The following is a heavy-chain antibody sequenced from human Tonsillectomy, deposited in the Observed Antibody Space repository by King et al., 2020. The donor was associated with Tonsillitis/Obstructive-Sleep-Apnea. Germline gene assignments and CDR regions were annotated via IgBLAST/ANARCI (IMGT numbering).Heavy chain of an antibody. J-gene: IGHJ4*02. CDR2: ISGSGGST. CDR1: GFTFSSYA. Sequence: VQLVESGGGLVQPGGSLRLSCAASGFTFSSYAMSWVRQAPGKGLEWVSAISGSGGSTYYADSVKGRFTISRDNSKNTLYLQMNSLRAEETAVYDCAKDTNYDFWSGYRFDYWGQGTLVTVSS. D-gene: IGHD3-3*01. V-gene: IGHV3-23*04. CDR3: AKDTNYDFWSGYRFDY.